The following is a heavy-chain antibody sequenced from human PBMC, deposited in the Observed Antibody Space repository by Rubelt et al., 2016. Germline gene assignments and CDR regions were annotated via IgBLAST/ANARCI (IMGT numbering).Heavy chain of an antibody. CDR2: INSSGAST. Sequence: QVQLVQSGAEVKKPGASVKVSCKASGYTFTRYYIHWVRQAPGQGLEWMGIINSSGASTSYEQELRGRVTMPRDTYASKVYMELGSLRAEDTGVYYCARSPRYDFEDNWFDPWGQGTLVTVSS. D-gene: IGHD3-3*01. V-gene: IGHV1-46*01. CDR1: GYTFTRYY. CDR3: ARSPRYDFEDNWFDP. J-gene: IGHJ5*02.